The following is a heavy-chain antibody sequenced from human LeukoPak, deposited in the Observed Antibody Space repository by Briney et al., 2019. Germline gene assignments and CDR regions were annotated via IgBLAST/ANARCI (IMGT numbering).Heavy chain of an antibody. Sequence: GGSLRLSCAASGFTFSSYSMNWVRQAPGKGLEWVSSIGSSNSYIYYADSVKGRFTISRDNAKNSLYLQMNSLRAEDTAVYYCARTNPYFDSSGPLDYWGQGTLVTVSS. CDR3: ARTNPYFDSSGPLDY. CDR1: GFTFSSYS. D-gene: IGHD3-22*01. V-gene: IGHV3-21*01. CDR2: IGSSNSYI. J-gene: IGHJ4*02.